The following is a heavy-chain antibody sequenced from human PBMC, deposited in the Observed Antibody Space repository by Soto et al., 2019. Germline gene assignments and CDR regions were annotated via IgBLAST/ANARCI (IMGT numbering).Heavy chain of an antibody. CDR1: GGSMTNYY. D-gene: IGHD3-10*01. V-gene: IGHV4-59*08. J-gene: IGHJ3*02. CDR3: ARHKSQLWNQDAFDM. CDR2: VYFSGTT. Sequence: SETLSLTCTVSGGSMTNYYWSWMRQSPGKGLEWIGYVYFSGTTKYNPSLGGRVAISVDTSKKQFSLNLDFVTAADTAVYYCARHKSQLWNQDAFDMWGQGTMVTVSS.